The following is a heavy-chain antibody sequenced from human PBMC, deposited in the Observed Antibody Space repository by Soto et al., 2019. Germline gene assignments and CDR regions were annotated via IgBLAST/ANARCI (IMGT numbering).Heavy chain of an antibody. Sequence: PGGSLRLSCAASGFTFNIYGMHWVRQAPDKGLEWVALISYDGSNQYYADIVEGRFTISRDNSKNTLYLQMNSLRVEDTAVYYYAKDPTYGGNSAWFGPWGQGTLVTVSS. CDR1: GFTFNIYG. D-gene: IGHD2-21*02. CDR2: ISYDGSNQ. CDR3: AKDPTYGGNSAWFGP. V-gene: IGHV3-30*18. J-gene: IGHJ5*02.